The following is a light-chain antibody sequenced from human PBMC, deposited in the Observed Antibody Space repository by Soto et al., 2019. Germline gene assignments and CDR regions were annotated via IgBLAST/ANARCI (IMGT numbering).Light chain of an antibody. CDR3: QTWATVPDWV. V-gene: IGLV4-69*01. J-gene: IGLJ3*02. CDR1: SGHSTYA. Sequence: QSVLTQSPSASASLGASVKLTYTLSSGHSTYAIAWHQQQPEKGPRYLMKLDSDGSHSKGDGIPDRFSGSSSGAERYLTISSLQSEDEADYYCQTWATVPDWVFGGGTKLTVL. CDR2: LDSDGSH.